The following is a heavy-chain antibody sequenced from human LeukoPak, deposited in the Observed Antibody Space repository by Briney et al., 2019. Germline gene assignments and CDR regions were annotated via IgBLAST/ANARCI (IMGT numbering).Heavy chain of an antibody. CDR3: ARSPHPNYYYYYDMDV. V-gene: IGHV1-18*01. CDR2: ISAYNGNT. CDR1: GYSFTSYG. Sequence: GASVKVSCKASGYSFTSYGISWVRQAPGQGLEWMGWISAYNGNTNYAQKLQGRVTMTTGTSTSTAYMELRSLRSDDTAVYYCARSPHPNYYYYYDMDVWGQGTTVTVSS. J-gene: IGHJ6*02.